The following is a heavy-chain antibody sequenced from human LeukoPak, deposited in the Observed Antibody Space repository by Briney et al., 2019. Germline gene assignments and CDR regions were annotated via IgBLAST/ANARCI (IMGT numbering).Heavy chain of an antibody. D-gene: IGHD3-16*01. CDR1: GFTFSSYA. Sequence: SGGSLRLSCAASGFTFSSYAMSWVRQAPGKGLEWVGRLNSRTDGETTDYAAPVKGRFSISRDDSKTTVFLQMNSLKIEDTAVYYCTTMFNVVMGDLFDYWGQGTLVTVSS. CDR3: TTMFNVVMGDLFDY. CDR2: LNSRTDGETT. J-gene: IGHJ4*02. V-gene: IGHV3-15*01.